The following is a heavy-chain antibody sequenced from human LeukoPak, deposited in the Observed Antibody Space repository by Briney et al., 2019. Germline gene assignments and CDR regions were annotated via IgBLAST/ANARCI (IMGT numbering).Heavy chain of an antibody. CDR3: AKGLEYYYGSGRYYDY. D-gene: IGHD3-10*01. Sequence: PGGSLRLSCAASGFTFSSYAMSWVRQAPGKGLEWVSAISGSGGSTYYADSVKSRFTISRDNSKNTLYLQMNSLRAEDTAVYYCAKGLEYYYGSGRYYDYWGQGTLVTVSS. CDR1: GFTFSSYA. J-gene: IGHJ4*02. CDR2: ISGSGGST. V-gene: IGHV3-23*01.